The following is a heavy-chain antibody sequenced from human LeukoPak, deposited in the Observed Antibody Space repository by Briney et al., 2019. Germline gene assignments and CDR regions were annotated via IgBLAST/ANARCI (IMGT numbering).Heavy chain of an antibody. D-gene: IGHD6-19*01. Sequence: GSLRLSCAASGFTFSAYWMSWVRQTPGKGLEWIGEINHSGSTNYNPSLKSRVTISVDTSKNQFSLKLSSVTAADTAVYYCARGRIAVASDYWGQGTLVTVSS. CDR1: GFTFSAYW. V-gene: IGHV4-34*01. J-gene: IGHJ4*02. CDR2: INHSGST. CDR3: ARGRIAVASDY.